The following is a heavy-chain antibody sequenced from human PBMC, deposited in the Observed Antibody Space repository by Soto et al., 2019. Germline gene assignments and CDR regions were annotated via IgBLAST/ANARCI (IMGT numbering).Heavy chain of an antibody. CDR3: AHRTTTVTWWFDP. D-gene: IGHD4-17*01. Sequence: QITLKESGPTLVKPTQTLTLTYTFSVFSLTTSGVGVGWIRRPPGKALEWLALIYWDDDKLYSPSLKSRLTITKDTAKNPVVLTMTNMDHADTATYFCAHRTTTVTWWFDPWGQGTLVTVSS. J-gene: IGHJ5*02. V-gene: IGHV2-5*02. CDR2: IYWDDDK. CDR1: VFSLTTSGVG.